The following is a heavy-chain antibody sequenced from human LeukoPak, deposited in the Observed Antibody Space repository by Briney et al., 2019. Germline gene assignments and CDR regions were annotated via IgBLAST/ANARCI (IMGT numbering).Heavy chain of an antibody. CDR2: IYYTGST. V-gene: IGHV4-59*01. CDR1: GDSISSYY. CDR3: ARDSSGWYRWFDP. J-gene: IGHJ5*02. D-gene: IGHD6-19*01. Sequence: PSETLSLTCTVSGDSISSYYWSWIRQPPGKGLEWIGYIYYTGSTNYNPSLKSRVTISVDTSKNQFSLKLTSVTAADTAVYYCARDSSGWYRWFDPWGQGTLVTVSS.